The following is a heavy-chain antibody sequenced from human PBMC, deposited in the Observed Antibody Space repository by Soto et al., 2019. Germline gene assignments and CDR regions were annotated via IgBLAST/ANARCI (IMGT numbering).Heavy chain of an antibody. CDR1: GFTFSTYA. V-gene: IGHV3-23*01. J-gene: IGHJ4*02. CDR3: AKDRYGDYGGIDC. D-gene: IGHD4-17*01. Sequence: EVQLLESGGGLVQPGGSLRLSCAASGFTFSTYAMIWVRQAPGKGLEWVSVITGSGGSTYYADSGKGRFTISRDTSKNPLFLQMNSRRAEDTAVYYCAKDRYGDYGGIDCGGQGTMVTVSS. CDR2: ITGSGGST.